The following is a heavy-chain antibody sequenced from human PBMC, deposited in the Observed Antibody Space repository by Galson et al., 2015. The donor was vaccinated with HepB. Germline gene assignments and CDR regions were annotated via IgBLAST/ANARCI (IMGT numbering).Heavy chain of an antibody. CDR1: GYSFTSYW. CDR2: IYPGDSDT. V-gene: IGHV5-51*01. CDR3: ARHRSLYCGGDCYSGDEAFDI. Sequence: SGAEVKKPGESLKISCKGSGYSFTSYWIGWVRQMPGKGLEWMGIIYPGDSDTRYSPSFQGQVTISADKSISTAYLQWSSLKASDTAMYYCARHRSLYCGGDCYSGDEAFDIWGQGTMVTVSS. J-gene: IGHJ3*02. D-gene: IGHD2-21*02.